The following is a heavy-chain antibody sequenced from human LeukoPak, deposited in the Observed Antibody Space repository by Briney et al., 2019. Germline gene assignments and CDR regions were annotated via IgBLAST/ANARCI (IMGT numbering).Heavy chain of an antibody. CDR2: IYPGDSDT. Sequence: GESLKISCKGSGYNFTSYWIGWVRQMPGKGLEWMGIIYPGDSDTRYSPSFQGQVTISADKSISTAYLQWSSLKASDTAMYYCARGLLWFGELFLSAFDIWGQGTMVTVSS. V-gene: IGHV5-51*01. CDR1: GYNFTSYW. D-gene: IGHD3-10*01. CDR3: ARGLLWFGELFLSAFDI. J-gene: IGHJ3*02.